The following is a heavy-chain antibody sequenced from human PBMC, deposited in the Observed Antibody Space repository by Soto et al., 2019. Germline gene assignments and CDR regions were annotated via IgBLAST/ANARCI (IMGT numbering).Heavy chain of an antibody. CDR3: ATMSGIAAAGTWHWFDP. V-gene: IGHV1-24*01. CDR2: FDPEDGET. D-gene: IGHD6-13*01. Sequence: ASVTVSCKVSGYTLTELSMHWVRQAPGKGLEWMGGFDPEDGETIYAQKFQGRVTMTEDTSTDTAYMELSSLRSEDTAVYYCATMSGIAAAGTWHWFDPWGQGTLVTVSS. J-gene: IGHJ5*02. CDR1: GYTLTELS.